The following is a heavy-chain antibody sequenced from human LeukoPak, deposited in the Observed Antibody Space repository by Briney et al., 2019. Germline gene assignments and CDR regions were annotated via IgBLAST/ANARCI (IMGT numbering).Heavy chain of an antibody. J-gene: IGHJ4*02. CDR1: GFTFSSYG. D-gene: IGHD3-16*01. CDR3: AKASWVSSADAVL. Sequence: GRSLRLSCAASGFTFSSYGMHWVRQAPGKGLEWVAVIWYDGSNKYYADSVKGRFTLSRDDSRNTVYLQLNNLRVEDTAVYYCAKASWVSSADAVLWGQGTLVTVSS. CDR2: IWYDGSNK. V-gene: IGHV3-33*06.